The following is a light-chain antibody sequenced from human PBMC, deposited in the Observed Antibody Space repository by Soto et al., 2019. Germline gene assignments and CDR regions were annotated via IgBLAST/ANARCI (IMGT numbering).Light chain of an antibody. V-gene: IGKV1-5*01. CDR1: QSISSW. CDR2: DAF. Sequence: DIQMTQSPSTLSASVGDRVTITCRASQSISSWLAWYQQKPGKAPKLLIYDAFGLEKGVPSRFGGSGSGTEFTLTINSLQPDDLGTYYCQQYNTYPWTFGQGTKVDIK. J-gene: IGKJ1*01. CDR3: QQYNTYPWT.